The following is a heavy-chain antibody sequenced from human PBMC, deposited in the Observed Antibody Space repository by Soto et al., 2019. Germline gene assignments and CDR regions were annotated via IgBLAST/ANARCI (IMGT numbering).Heavy chain of an antibody. V-gene: IGHV3-30-3*01. J-gene: IGHJ3*02. CDR3: AKEAGRMAGHDAFDI. CDR2: MSYDGINK. CDR1: GFSFSSYA. D-gene: IGHD6-19*01. Sequence: PGGSLRLSCAASGFSFSSYAMHWVRRAPGKGLEWVAVMSYDGINKYYADFVKGRFTISRDNSKNMLYLQMDRLRAEDTAVYYCAKEAGRMAGHDAFDIWGQGTMVTVSS.